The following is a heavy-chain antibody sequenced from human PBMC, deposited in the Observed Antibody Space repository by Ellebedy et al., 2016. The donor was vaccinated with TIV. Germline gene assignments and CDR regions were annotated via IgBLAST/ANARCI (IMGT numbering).Heavy chain of an antibody. CDR3: ASAGDYVGGFDY. D-gene: IGHD4-17*01. Sequence: GESLKISCKGSGYSFTSYWISWVRQMPGKGLEWMGRIDPSDSYTNYSPSFQGYVTIAADKSISTAYLQWSSLKASDTAMYYCASAGDYVGGFDYWGQGTLVTVSS. CDR2: IDPSDSYT. CDR1: GYSFTSYW. V-gene: IGHV5-10-1*01. J-gene: IGHJ4*02.